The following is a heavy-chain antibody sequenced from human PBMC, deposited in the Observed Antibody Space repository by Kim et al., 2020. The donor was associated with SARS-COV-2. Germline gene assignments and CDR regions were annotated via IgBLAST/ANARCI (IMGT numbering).Heavy chain of an antibody. V-gene: IGHV5-51*01. Sequence: DTRYSPSFQGQVTISADKSISTAYLQWSSLKASDTAMYYCARLERGYFDYWGQGTLVTVSS. J-gene: IGHJ4*02. D-gene: IGHD1-1*01. CDR2: DT. CDR3: ARLERGYFDY.